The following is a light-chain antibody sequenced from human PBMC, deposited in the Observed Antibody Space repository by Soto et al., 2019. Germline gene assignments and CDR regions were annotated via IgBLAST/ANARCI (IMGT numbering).Light chain of an antibody. CDR2: GAS. CDR3: HQYGSTPFT. V-gene: IGKV3-20*01. J-gene: IGKJ3*01. CDR1: QSVSTNY. Sequence: EIVLTQSPGTLSLSPGDRATLSCRASQSVSTNYLAWYQQKLGQAPRLLIYGASSRATGIPDRFSGSGSGTDFTLTISRLEPADFAVYYCHQYGSTPFTFGPGTKVDIK.